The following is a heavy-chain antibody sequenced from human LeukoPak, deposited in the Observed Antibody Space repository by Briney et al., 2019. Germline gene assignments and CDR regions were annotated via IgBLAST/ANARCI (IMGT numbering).Heavy chain of an antibody. Sequence: PGGSLRLSCAASGFTFSSYAMHGVRQAPGKGLEWVAVISYDGSNKYYADSVKGRFTISRDNSKNTLYLQMNSLRAEDTAVYYCASSIAIGGQFDYWGQGTLVTVSS. J-gene: IGHJ4*02. V-gene: IGHV3-30-3*01. CDR3: ASSIAIGGQFDY. CDR2: ISYDGSNK. D-gene: IGHD3-10*01. CDR1: GFTFSSYA.